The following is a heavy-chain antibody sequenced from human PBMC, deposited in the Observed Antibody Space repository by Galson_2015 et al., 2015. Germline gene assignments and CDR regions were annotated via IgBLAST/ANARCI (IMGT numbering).Heavy chain of an antibody. Sequence: SLRLSCAASGFIFSDYYMSWIRQAPGKGLEWVSGIRGSGGSTYYADSVKGRFTISRDNSKNTLYLQMNSLRAEDTAVYYCAKLGGIAAAGKTSGGLDYWGQGTLVTVSS. CDR1: GFIFSDYY. J-gene: IGHJ4*02. D-gene: IGHD6-13*01. V-gene: IGHV3-23*01. CDR3: AKLGGIAAAGKTSGGLDY. CDR2: IRGSGGST.